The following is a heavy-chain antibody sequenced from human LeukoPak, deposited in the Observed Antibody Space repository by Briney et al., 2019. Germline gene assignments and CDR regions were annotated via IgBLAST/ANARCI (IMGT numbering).Heavy chain of an antibody. Sequence: ASVKVSCKASGYTFTGYYMHWVRQAPGQGLEWMGRINPNSGSTNYAQKFQGRVTMTTDTSISTAYMELSRLRSDDTAVYYCARDTGDIVVVPAANLDYWGQGTLVTVSS. V-gene: IGHV1-2*06. D-gene: IGHD2-2*01. J-gene: IGHJ4*02. CDR3: ARDTGDIVVVPAANLDY. CDR1: GYTFTGYY. CDR2: INPNSGST.